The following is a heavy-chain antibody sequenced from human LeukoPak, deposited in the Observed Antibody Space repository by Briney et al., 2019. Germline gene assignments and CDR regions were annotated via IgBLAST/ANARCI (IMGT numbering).Heavy chain of an antibody. CDR1: GFTFSGSA. J-gene: IGHJ3*02. Sequence: PGGSLRLSCAASGFTFSGSAMHWVRQASGKGLEWVGRIRSKANSYATAYAASVKGRFTISRDDSKNTAYLQMNSLRAEDTAVYYCAREQGGSYGLAFDIWGQGTMVTVSS. CDR2: IRSKANSYAT. D-gene: IGHD1-26*01. V-gene: IGHV3-73*01. CDR3: AREQGGSYGLAFDI.